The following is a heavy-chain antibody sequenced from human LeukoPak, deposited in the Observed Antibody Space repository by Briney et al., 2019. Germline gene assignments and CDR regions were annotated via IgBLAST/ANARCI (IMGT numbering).Heavy chain of an antibody. Sequence: GGSLRLSCAASGFTLNTASMNWVRQAPGKGLEWISYIDRSSNTIYYADSVKGRFTISRDSAKNSLYLQMNSLRAEDTAVYFCADNLSRWGQGTLVTVSS. D-gene: IGHD1-1*01. J-gene: IGHJ4*02. CDR2: IDRSSNTI. CDR3: ADNLSR. CDR1: GFTLNTAS. V-gene: IGHV3-48*04.